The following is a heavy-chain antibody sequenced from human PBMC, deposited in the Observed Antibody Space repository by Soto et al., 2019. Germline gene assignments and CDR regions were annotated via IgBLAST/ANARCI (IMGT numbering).Heavy chain of an antibody. CDR1: GGTFSSCA. CDR3: ARXGTDTAMPNYYYYGMDV. Sequence: SVKVSCKASGGTFSSCAISWVRQAPGQGLEWMGGIIPIFGTANYAQKFQGRVTITADESTSTAYMELSSLRSEDTAVYYCARXGTDTAMPNYYYYGMDVWGQGTTVTVSS. V-gene: IGHV1-69*13. CDR2: IIPIFGTA. D-gene: IGHD5-18*01. J-gene: IGHJ6*02.